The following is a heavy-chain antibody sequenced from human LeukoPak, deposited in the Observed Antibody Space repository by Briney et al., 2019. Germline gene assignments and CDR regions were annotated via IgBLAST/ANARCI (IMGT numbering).Heavy chain of an antibody. D-gene: IGHD3-22*01. CDR3: ARDGGEFYDSSGYYFKPGAFDY. Sequence: PGGSLRLSCAASGFTFSSYAMHWVRQAPGKGLEWVAVISYDGSNKYYADSVKGRFTISRDNSKNPLYLQMNSLRAEDTAVYYCARDGGEFYDSSGYYFKPGAFDYWGQGTLVTVSS. V-gene: IGHV3-30-3*01. J-gene: IGHJ4*02. CDR2: ISYDGSNK. CDR1: GFTFSSYA.